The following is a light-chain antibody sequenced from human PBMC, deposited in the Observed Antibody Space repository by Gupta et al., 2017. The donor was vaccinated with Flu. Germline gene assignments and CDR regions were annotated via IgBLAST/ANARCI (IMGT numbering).Light chain of an antibody. J-gene: IGKJ1*01. CDR2: GAS. Sequence: SLSLSPGETATLSCRASQSVSSSYLAWYQQKPGQAPRLLIYGASSRATGIPDRFSGSGSGTDFTLTISRLEPEDFAVYYCQQYGSSPTTFGQGTKVEIK. V-gene: IGKV3-20*01. CDR3: QQYGSSPTT. CDR1: QSVSSSY.